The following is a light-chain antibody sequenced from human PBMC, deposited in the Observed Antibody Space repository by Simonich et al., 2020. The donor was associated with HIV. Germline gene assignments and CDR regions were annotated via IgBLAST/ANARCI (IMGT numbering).Light chain of an antibody. CDR2: GAS. Sequence: IVMTQSPATLSVSPGERATLSCRASQSVSSNLAWYQQKPGQAPRLLIYGASTRATGIPARFSGSGSGTEFTLTISSLQSEDFAVYYCQQYNKWPPWTFGQGTKVEI. CDR3: QQYNKWPPWT. V-gene: IGKV3-15*01. J-gene: IGKJ1*01. CDR1: QSVSSN.